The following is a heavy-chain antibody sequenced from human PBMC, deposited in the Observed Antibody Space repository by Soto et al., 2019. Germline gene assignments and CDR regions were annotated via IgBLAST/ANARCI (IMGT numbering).Heavy chain of an antibody. J-gene: IGHJ4*02. CDR1: GGSISSSKC. CDR3: ARDLSSYGLYYFDY. CDR2: ICHSGST. Sequence: QVQLQESGPGLVKPSGTLSLTCAVSGGSISSSKCWSWVRQPPGKGLEWIGEICHSGSTNYNPPLKSRVTISVDKSKNQFSLKLNSVTAADTDVYYCARDLSSYGLYYFDYWGQGILVTVSS. D-gene: IGHD5-18*01. V-gene: IGHV4-4*02.